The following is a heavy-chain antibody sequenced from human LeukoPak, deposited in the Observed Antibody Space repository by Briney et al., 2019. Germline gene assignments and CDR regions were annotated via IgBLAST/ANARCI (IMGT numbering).Heavy chain of an antibody. CDR2: IATTT. V-gene: IGHV3-23*01. D-gene: IGHD3-22*01. CDR3: AKIDYDSSGYYYTPPGFYDY. CDR1: GFTFSSYA. Sequence: GGSLRLSCAASGFTFSSYAMSWVRQAPGKGLEWVSNIATTTYYADSVKGRFTISRDNSKNTLYLQMNSLRAEDTAVYYCAKIDYDSSGYYYTPPGFYDYWGQGTLVTVSS. J-gene: IGHJ4*02.